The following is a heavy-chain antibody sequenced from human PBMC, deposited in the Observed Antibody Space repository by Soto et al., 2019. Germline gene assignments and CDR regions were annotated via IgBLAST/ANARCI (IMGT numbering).Heavy chain of an antibody. V-gene: IGHV4-59*01. Sequence: SETLSLTCTVSGGSISSYYWSWIRQPPGKGLEWIGYIYYSGSTNYNPSLKSRVTISVDTSKNQFSLKLSSVTAADTAVYYCARTGPLTNYYYYYMDVWGKGTTVTVSS. CDR1: GGSISSYY. D-gene: IGHD3-9*01. J-gene: IGHJ6*03. CDR3: ARTGPLTNYYYYYMDV. CDR2: IYYSGST.